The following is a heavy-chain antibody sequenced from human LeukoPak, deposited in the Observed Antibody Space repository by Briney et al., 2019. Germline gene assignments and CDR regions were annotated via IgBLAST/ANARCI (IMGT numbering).Heavy chain of an antibody. V-gene: IGHV4-34*01. CDR1: GGSFSGYY. CDR2: INHSGST. J-gene: IGHJ4*02. Sequence: SETLSLTCAVYGGSFSGYYWSWIRQPPRKGLEWIGEINHSGSTNYNPSLKSRVTISVDTSKNQFSLKLSSVTAADTAVYYCATLEMATIGGGFDYWGQGTLVTVSS. CDR3: ATLEMATIGGGFDY. D-gene: IGHD5-24*01.